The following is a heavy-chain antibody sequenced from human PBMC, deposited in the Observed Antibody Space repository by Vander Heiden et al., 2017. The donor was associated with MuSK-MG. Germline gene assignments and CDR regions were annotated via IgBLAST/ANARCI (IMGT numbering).Heavy chain of an antibody. D-gene: IGHD2-21*02. CDR2: IYHSGST. J-gene: IGHJ4*02. CDR3: ASLAYCGGDCFPQWDY. Sequence: QVQLQESGPGLVKPSETLSLTCTVSGYSISSGYYWGWIRQPPGKGLEWIGSIYHSGSTYYNPSLKSRVTISVDTSKNQFSLQLSSVTAADTAVYYCASLAYCGGDCFPQWDYWGEGPLVTLSS. CDR1: GYSISSGYY. V-gene: IGHV4-38-2*02.